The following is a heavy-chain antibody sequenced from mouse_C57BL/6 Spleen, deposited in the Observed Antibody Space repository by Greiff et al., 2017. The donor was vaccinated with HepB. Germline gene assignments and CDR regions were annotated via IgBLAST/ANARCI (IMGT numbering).Heavy chain of an antibody. Sequence: EVKLQESGGGLVQPGGSMKLSCVASGFTFSNYWMNWVRQSPEKGLEWVAQIRLKSDNYATHYAESVKGRFTISRDDSKSSVYLQMNNLRAEDTGIYYCSTEIYYDLYYAMDYWGQGTSVTVSS. V-gene: IGHV6-3*01. CDR1: GFTFSNYW. D-gene: IGHD2-4*01. CDR2: IRLKSDNYAT. J-gene: IGHJ4*01. CDR3: STEIYYDLYYAMDY.